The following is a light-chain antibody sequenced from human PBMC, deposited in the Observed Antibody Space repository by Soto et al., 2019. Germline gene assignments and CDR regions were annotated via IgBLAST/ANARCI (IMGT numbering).Light chain of an antibody. CDR1: QSVTTY. CDR3: QQTYSIPPLS. CDR2: VAS. V-gene: IGKV1-39*01. J-gene: IGKJ4*01. Sequence: DIRMTQSPSSLSASVGDRVTITCRASQSVTTYLNWYQQKPGKAPKLLIYVASSLQSGVPSRFSGSGSGTDFALTISSLQPEDSETYFCQQTYSIPPLSFGGGTKVEIK.